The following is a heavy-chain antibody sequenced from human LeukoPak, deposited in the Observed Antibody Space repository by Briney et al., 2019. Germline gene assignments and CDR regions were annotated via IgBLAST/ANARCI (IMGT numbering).Heavy chain of an antibody. CDR3: ARDSLESPQIDY. CDR2: ISSSSSYI. J-gene: IGHJ4*02. Sequence: GGSLRLSCAASGFTFSSYSMNWVRQAPGKGLEWVSSISSSSSYIYYADSVKGRFTISRDNAKNSLYLQMNSLRAEDTAVYYCARDSLESPQIDYWGQGTLVTVSS. D-gene: IGHD5-24*01. CDR1: GFTFSSYS. V-gene: IGHV3-21*01.